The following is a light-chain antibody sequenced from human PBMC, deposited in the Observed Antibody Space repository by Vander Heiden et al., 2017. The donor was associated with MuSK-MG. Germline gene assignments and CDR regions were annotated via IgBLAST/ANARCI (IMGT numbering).Light chain of an antibody. CDR2: DVN. CDR1: SNDIGRYHC. V-gene: IGLV2-14*03. Sequence: QSALTQPASVSGASGQSITISCTGTSNDIGRYHCVSWYQHLPGQAPKLIIYDVNNRPSGVSDRFSGSKSGNTASLTISGLQSDDEADYYCCSYNSGSTPYVFGSGTKVTVL. J-gene: IGLJ1*01. CDR3: CSYNSGSTPYV.